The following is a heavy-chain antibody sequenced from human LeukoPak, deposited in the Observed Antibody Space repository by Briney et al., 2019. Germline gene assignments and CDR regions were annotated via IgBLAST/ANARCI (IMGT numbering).Heavy chain of an antibody. CDR3: ARGKYYYDSSGYLAP. Sequence: GGSLRLSCAASGFTFSSYDMHWVRQATGKGLEWVSAIDTAVDTYYPGSVKGRFTISRENAKNSLYLQMNSLRAGDTAVYYCARGKYYYDSSGYLAPWGQGTLVTVSS. V-gene: IGHV3-13*01. CDR1: GFTFSSYD. CDR2: IDTAVDT. D-gene: IGHD3-22*01. J-gene: IGHJ5*02.